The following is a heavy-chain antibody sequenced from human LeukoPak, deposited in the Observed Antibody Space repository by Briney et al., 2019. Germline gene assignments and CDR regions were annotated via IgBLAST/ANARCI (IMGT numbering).Heavy chain of an antibody. Sequence: PSETLSLTCAVYGGSFSDYSWSWIRQPPGEGLEWIGEIDHSGSTNYNPSLKSRVTISVDTSKNQFSLRLGSVTAADTGVYYCATRHQTDYWGRGPRVPVSS. D-gene: IGHD2-2*01. CDR1: GGSFSDYS. J-gene: IGHJ4*02. V-gene: IGHV4-34*06. CDR2: IDHSGST. CDR3: ATRHQTDY.